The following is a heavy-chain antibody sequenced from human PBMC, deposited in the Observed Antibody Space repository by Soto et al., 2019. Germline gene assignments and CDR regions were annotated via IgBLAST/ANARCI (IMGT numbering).Heavy chain of an antibody. CDR2: ISGSGGTT. CDR3: AKFFVETGSNSGWPWSFHY. CDR1: GFTFSNYA. Sequence: EVQLLESGGGLVQPGRSLRLSCAASGFTFSNYAMSWVRQAPGQGLDWVSAISGSGGTTYYADSVKGRFTISRDNSKKTLFLQMNSLRAENAAVYYCAKFFVETGSNSGWPWSFHYWGQGPLVTVSS. D-gene: IGHD6-25*01. J-gene: IGHJ4*02. V-gene: IGHV3-23*01.